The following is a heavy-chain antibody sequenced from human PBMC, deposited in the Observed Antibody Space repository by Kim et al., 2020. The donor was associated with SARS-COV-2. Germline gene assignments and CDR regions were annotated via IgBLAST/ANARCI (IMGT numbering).Heavy chain of an antibody. V-gene: IGHV3-30*04. Sequence: GGSLRLSCAASGFTFSSYAMHWVRQAPGKGLEWVAVISYDGSNKYYADSVKGRFTISRDNSKNTLYLQMNSLRAEDTAVYYCARPNSSSRRYYYGMDVWG. CDR2: ISYDGSNK. CDR1: GFTFSSYA. CDR3: ARPNSSSRRYYYGMDV. D-gene: IGHD6-6*01. J-gene: IGHJ6*01.